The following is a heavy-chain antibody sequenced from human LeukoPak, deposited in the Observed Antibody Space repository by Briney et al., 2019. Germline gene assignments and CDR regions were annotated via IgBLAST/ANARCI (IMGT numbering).Heavy chain of an antibody. D-gene: IGHD6-13*01. CDR1: GFTFSSYW. CDR2: IKQDGSEK. Sequence: GGSLRLSCAASGFTFSSYWMSWVRQAPGKGLGWVANIKQDGSEKYYVDSVKGRFTISRDNAKNSLYLQMNSLRAEDTALYYCAKGPPGIAAAGTARSYFDYWGQGTLVTVSS. J-gene: IGHJ4*02. V-gene: IGHV3-7*03. CDR3: AKGPPGIAAAGTARSYFDY.